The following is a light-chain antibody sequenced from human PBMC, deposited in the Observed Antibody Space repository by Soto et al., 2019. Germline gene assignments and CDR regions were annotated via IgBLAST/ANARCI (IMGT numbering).Light chain of an antibody. V-gene: IGLV3-1*01. CDR1: KLGDKY. CDR3: GTWDGSLSAVV. J-gene: IGLJ2*01. Sequence: SYELTQPPSVSVSPGQTASITCSGDKLGDKYACWYQQKPGQSPVLVIYQDSKRPSGIPERFSGSNSGTSATLGITGLQTGDEAAYYCGTWDGSLSAVVFGGGTKVTVL. CDR2: QDS.